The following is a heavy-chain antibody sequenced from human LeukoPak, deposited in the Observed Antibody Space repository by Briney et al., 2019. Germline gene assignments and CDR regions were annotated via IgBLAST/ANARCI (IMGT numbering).Heavy chain of an antibody. CDR1: GGTFSSFT. Sequence: SVKVSCKASGGTFSSFTVNWVRQAPGQGLEWVGGIIPVFGTANYAQNSQGRVTVTTDESTSTAYMELSNLRLEDTAVYYCARGPFHIVVGPAAIPAYFDSWGQGTLVTVSS. J-gene: IGHJ4*02. V-gene: IGHV1-69*05. CDR3: ARGPFHIVVGPAAIPAYFDS. D-gene: IGHD2-2*02. CDR2: IIPVFGTA.